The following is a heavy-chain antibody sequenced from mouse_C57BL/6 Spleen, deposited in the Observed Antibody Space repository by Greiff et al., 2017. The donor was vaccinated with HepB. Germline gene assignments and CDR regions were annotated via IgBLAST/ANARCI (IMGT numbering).Heavy chain of an antibody. J-gene: IGHJ4*01. CDR2: INPNNGGT. V-gene: IGHV1-26*01. CDR1: GYTFTDYY. Sequence: EVQLQQSGPELVKPGASVKISCKASGYTFTDYYMNWVKQSHGKSLEWIGDINPNNGGTSYNQKFKGKATLTVDKSSRTAYMELRSLTSEDSAVYYCARGRDYYAMDYWGQGTSVTVSS. CDR3: ARGRDYYAMDY.